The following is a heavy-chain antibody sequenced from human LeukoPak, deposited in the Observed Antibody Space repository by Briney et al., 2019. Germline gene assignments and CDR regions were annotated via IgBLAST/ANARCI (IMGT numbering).Heavy chain of an antibody. V-gene: IGHV4-34*01. CDR2: INHSGST. J-gene: IGHJ4*02. Sequence: PSETLSLTCAVYGGSFSGYYWSWIRQPPGKGLEWIGEINHSGSTNYNPSLKSRVTISVDTSKNQFSLKLSSVTAADTAVYYCARGAQKNYYDSSSTLLLPNYWGQGTLVTVSS. CDR1: GGSFSGYY. CDR3: ARGAQKNYYDSSSTLLLPNY. D-gene: IGHD3-22*01.